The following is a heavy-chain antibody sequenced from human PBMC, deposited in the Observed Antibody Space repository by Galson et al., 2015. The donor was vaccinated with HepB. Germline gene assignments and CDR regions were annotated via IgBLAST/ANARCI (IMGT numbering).Heavy chain of an antibody. D-gene: IGHD3-10*01. CDR2: ISSSSSYT. CDR1: GFTFSDYY. V-gene: IGHV3-11*06. Sequence: SLRLSCEASGFTFSDYYMSWIRQAPGKGLEWVSYISSSSSYTNYADSVKGRFTISRDNAKNSLYLQMNSLRAEDTAVYYCACYYYGSGSYSKFQDWGQGTLVTASS. CDR3: ACYYYGSGSYSKFQD. J-gene: IGHJ4*02.